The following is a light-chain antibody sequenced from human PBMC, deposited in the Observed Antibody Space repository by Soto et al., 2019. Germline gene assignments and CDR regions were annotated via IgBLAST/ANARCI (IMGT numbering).Light chain of an antibody. CDR3: LQDYDFPYT. Sequence: AIQVTQYPPSLSASVGDRVIITCRASQDIRVDVGWLQQRPGHAPNLLIYAASTLHTGVPSTFTGSGSGTDFTLTINVLQPEDVATYFCLQDYDFPYTFGQGTKVYIK. CDR2: AAS. V-gene: IGKV1-6*01. CDR1: QDIRVD. J-gene: IGKJ2*01.